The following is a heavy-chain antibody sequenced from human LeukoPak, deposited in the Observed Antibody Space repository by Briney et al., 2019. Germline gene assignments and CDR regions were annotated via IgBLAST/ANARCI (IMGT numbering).Heavy chain of an antibody. CDR1: GFTFSNAW. CDR2: IKSKTDGGTT. Sequence: GGSLRLSCAASGFTFSNAWMSWVRQAPGKGLEWVGRIKSKTDGGTTDYAAPVKGRFTISRDDSKNTVYLQMNSLKIEDTAVYYCTAERGSYYVFWGQGTLVTVSS. J-gene: IGHJ4*02. D-gene: IGHD1-26*01. V-gene: IGHV3-15*01. CDR3: TAERGSYYVF.